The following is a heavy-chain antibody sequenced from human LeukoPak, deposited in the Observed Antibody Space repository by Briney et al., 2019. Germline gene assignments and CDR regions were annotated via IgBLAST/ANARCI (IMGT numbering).Heavy chain of an antibody. CDR3: AREDVVLLTYAKQYYFDY. CDR2: IYQSGST. CDR1: GGSISTYY. J-gene: IGHJ4*02. D-gene: IGHD2-8*01. Sequence: SETLSLTCTVSGGSISTYYWSWIRQPPGKGLEWIGYIYQSGSTNYNPSLKSRVIMSVDTSKNQISLSLSSVTAADTAVYYCAREDVVLLTYAKQYYFDYWGQGALVTVSS. V-gene: IGHV4-59*01.